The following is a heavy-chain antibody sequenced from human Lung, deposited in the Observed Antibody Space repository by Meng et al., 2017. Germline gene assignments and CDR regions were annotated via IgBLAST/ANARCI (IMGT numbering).Heavy chain of an antibody. Sequence: LLKKWGGGLLNPSETLSPPCVAFGWSCSDYYWSWIRQPPGKGLEWIGEINHSGSTNYNPSLESRATISVDTSQNNLSLKLSSVTAADSAVYYCARGPTTMAHDFDYWGQGTLVTVSS. J-gene: IGHJ4*02. CDR1: GWSCSDYY. CDR3: ARGPTTMAHDFDY. V-gene: IGHV4-34*01. D-gene: IGHD4-11*01. CDR2: INHSGST.